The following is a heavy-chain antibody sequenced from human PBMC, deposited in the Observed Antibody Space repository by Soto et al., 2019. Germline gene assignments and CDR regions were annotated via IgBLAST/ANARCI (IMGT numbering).Heavy chain of an antibody. CDR3: ARGLKDYIWESYRYDY. CDR1: GGPINNHY. CDR2: INHSGST. J-gene: IGHJ4*02. D-gene: IGHD3-16*02. V-gene: IGHV4-34*01. Sequence: PSETLPLTWTVSGGPINNHYRLCIRKTPGKGLEWIGEINHSGSTNYIPSLKSRVTISVDTSKNQFSLKLSSVTAADTAVYFCARGLKDYIWESYRYDYWGQGTLVTVSS.